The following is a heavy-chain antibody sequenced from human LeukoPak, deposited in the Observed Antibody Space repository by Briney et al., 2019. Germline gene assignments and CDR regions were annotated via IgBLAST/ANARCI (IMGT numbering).Heavy chain of an antibody. J-gene: IGHJ6*02. CDR1: GFTFSSYN. CDR2: ISSSSTI. D-gene: IGHD1-26*01. CDR3: ARHLSGRTSGGVYYYYYGMDV. Sequence: GGSLRLSCAASGFTFSSYNMNWVRQAPGKGLEWVSYISSSSTIYYADSVKGRFTISRDNAKNSLYLQMNSLRAEDTAVYYCARHLSGRTSGGVYYYYYGMDVWGQGTTVTVSS. V-gene: IGHV3-48*04.